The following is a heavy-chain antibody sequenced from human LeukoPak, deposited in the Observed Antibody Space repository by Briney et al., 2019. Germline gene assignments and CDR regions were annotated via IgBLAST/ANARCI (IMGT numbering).Heavy chain of an antibody. CDR1: GFTFSNYW. CDR3: ARGSPLSLNWFDP. CDR2: IKPDVSEI. V-gene: IGHV3-7*01. J-gene: IGHJ5*02. Sequence: GGSLRLSCAASGFTFSNYWMSWVRQAPGKGLEWVANIKPDVSEIYYVDSVKGRFTISRDNAKNYLYLQINSLRAEDTAVYYCARGSPLSLNWFDPWGQGTLVTVSS. D-gene: IGHD6-13*01.